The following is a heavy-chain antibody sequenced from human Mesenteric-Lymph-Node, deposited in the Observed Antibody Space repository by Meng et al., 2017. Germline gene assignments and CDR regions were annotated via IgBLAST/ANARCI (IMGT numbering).Heavy chain of an antibody. CDR1: GYTFTGYY. J-gene: IGHJ4*02. Sequence: ASVKVSCKASGYTFTGYYMYWVRQAPGQGLEWMGRINPHTGDTNYAQKFQGRVTMTRDTSISTAYMELSRLRSEDTAVYYCARERESGDSSGWYYFDYWGQGTLVTVSS. CDR3: ARERESGDSSGWYYFDY. V-gene: IGHV1-2*06. CDR2: INPHTGDT. D-gene: IGHD6-19*01.